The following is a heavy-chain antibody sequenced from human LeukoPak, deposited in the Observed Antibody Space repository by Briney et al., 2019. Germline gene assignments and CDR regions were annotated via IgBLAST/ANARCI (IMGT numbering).Heavy chain of an antibody. J-gene: IGHJ2*01. CDR3: ARVPILGSGTYSNWCFDL. CDR1: GYSISSGYY. V-gene: IGHV4-38-2*01. D-gene: IGHD1-26*01. CDR2: IYHSGNT. Sequence: SETLSLTCAVSGYSISSGYYWGWIRQPPGKGLEYIGSIYHSGNTYYNPSLKSRVAISVDTSKNQFSLKLTSVTAADTAVYHCARVPILGSGTYSNWCFDLWGRGTLVTVSS.